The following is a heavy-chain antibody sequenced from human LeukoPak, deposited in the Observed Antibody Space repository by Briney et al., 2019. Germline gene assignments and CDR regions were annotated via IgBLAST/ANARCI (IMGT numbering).Heavy chain of an antibody. CDR3: TRDVRESYRVSSFDS. Sequence: PGGSLRLSCAASGFTFSSYAMSWVRQAPGKGLEWVSAISGSGGSTYYADSAMGRFTISRDNSKNTLYLQMNSLRAEDTAIYYCTRDVRESYRVSSFDSWGQGTLVTISS. D-gene: IGHD1-26*01. CDR1: GFTFSSYA. V-gene: IGHV3-23*01. CDR2: ISGSGGST. J-gene: IGHJ4*02.